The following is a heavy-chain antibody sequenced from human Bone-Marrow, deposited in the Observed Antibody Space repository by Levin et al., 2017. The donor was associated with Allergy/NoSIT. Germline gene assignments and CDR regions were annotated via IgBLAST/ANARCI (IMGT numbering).Heavy chain of an antibody. Sequence: ASVKVSCKASGYTFTSYGISWVRQAPGQGLEWMGWISPYNGNTNYAQKLQGRVTMTTDTSTSTAYMELRSLRSDDTAMYYCARGGVGYCSGGSCPYNWFDPWGQGTLVTVSS. V-gene: IGHV1-18*01. CDR2: ISPYNGNT. D-gene: IGHD2-15*01. J-gene: IGHJ5*02. CDR3: ARGGVGYCSGGSCPYNWFDP. CDR1: GYTFTSYG.